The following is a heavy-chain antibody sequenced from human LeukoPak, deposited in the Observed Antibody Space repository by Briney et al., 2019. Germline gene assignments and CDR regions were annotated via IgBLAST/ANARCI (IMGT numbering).Heavy chain of an antibody. CDR1: GFTFSGYS. CDR2: ISGSSSAK. D-gene: IGHD3-10*01. J-gene: IGHJ4*02. Sequence: GGSLRLSCAVSGFTFSGYSMNWVRQAPGKGLEWVSFISGSSSAKYYADSVKGRFTISRDNAKNSLYLQMNSLRAEDTAVYYCARDYAGAFDYWGQGTLVTVSS. V-gene: IGHV3-48*04. CDR3: ARDYAGAFDY.